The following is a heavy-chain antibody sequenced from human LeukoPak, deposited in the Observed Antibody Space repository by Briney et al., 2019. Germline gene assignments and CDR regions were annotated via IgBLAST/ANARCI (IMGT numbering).Heavy chain of an antibody. J-gene: IGHJ4*02. CDR3: AKDLSRWRYVDYFDY. CDR2: ISGSGGST. D-gene: IGHD5/OR15-5a*01. V-gene: IGHV3-23*01. CDR1: GFTFSSYG. Sequence: PGGSLRLSCAASGFTFSSYGMSWVRQAPGKGLEWVSAISGSGGSTYYADSVKGRFTISRDNSKNTLYLQMNSLRAEDTAVYYCAKDLSRWRYVDYFDYWGQGTLVTVSS.